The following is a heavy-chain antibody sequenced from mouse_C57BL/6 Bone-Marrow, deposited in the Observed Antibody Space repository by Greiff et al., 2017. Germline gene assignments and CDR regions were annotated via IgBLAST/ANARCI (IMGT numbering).Heavy chain of an antibody. D-gene: IGHD1-1*01. CDR3: AREGLLRAWFAY. CDR1: GYTFTSYW. Sequence: QVQLQQPGAELVLPGASVKLSCKASGYTFTSYWMHWVKQRPGQGLEWIGEIDPSDSYTNYNPQFKGKSPLTVDKSSSTAYMQLRSLTSEDSAVFYGAREGLLRAWFAYWGQGTLVTVSA. J-gene: IGHJ3*01. CDR2: IDPSDSYT. V-gene: IGHV1-69*01.